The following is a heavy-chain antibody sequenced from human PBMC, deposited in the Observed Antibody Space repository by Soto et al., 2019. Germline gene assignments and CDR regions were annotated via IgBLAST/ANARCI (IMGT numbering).Heavy chain of an antibody. V-gene: IGHV2-5*02. J-gene: IGHJ4*02. CDR3: AHIVVDGLGYYFDY. CDR1: GFSLSSTRMA. CDR2: IYWDDDK. D-gene: IGHD2-2*01. Sequence: QITLKESGPTLVKPTQTLTLTCTFSGFSLSSTRMAVGWIRQPPGKALEWLALIYWDDDKRYSPFLKSRLTITTDTSKKQVVLTMSSMDAVYTAIYYGAHIVVDGLGYYFDYWGQGTLVTVSS.